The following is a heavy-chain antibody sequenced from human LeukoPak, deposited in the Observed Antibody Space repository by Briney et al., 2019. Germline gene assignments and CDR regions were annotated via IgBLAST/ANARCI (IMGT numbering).Heavy chain of an antibody. CDR3: ARDRCSSTSCYTLDA. V-gene: IGHV3-30*04. Sequence: HPGRSLTLSRAASGLTFRSYAMHWVRQAPGKGLEWVAVISYEGSNKYYADSVKGRFTISRDNSKNTLYLQMNSVRAEDTAVYYCARDRCSSTSCYTLDAWGQGTLVTVSS. CDR1: GLTFRSYA. J-gene: IGHJ4*02. CDR2: ISYEGSNK. D-gene: IGHD2-2*02.